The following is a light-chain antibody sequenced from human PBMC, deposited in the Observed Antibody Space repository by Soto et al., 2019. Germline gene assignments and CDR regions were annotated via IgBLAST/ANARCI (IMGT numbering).Light chain of an antibody. CDR3: QQSHSTPWT. J-gene: IGKJ1*01. CDR2: GAS. Sequence: DIQMTQSPSSLSASVGDRVTITCRASQTITTYLNWYQQKPGKAPKLLIYGASSLQSGVPSRFTGSGSGTDFILTISSLQPEDSATYHCQQSHSTPWTFGQGTKVEIE. CDR1: QTITTY. V-gene: IGKV1-39*01.